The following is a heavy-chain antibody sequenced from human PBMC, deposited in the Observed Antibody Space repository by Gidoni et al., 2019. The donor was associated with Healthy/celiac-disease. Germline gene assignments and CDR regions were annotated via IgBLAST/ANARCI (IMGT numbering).Heavy chain of an antibody. V-gene: IGHV3-30-3*01. CDR3: ARDQYSSGWGSAWFDP. Sequence: QVQLVESGGGVVQPGRSLRLSCAASGSTFSSYAMHWVRQAPGKGLEWVAVISYDGSNKYYADSVKGRFTISRDNSKNTLYLQMNSLRAEDTAVYYCARDQYSSGWGSAWFDPWCQGTLVTVSS. CDR1: GSTFSSYA. CDR2: ISYDGSNK. D-gene: IGHD6-19*01. J-gene: IGHJ5*02.